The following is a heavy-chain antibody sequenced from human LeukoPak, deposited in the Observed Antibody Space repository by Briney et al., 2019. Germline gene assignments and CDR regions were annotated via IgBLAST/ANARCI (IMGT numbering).Heavy chain of an antibody. D-gene: IGHD3-9*01. J-gene: IGHJ4*02. CDR3: VKGGYDILTGYYLFDY. CDR2: ISSNGGST. Sequence: PGGSLLLSCSASGFTFSSYAMHWVRPAPGKGLEYVSAISSNGGSTYHADSVKGRFTISRDNSKNTLYLQMSSLRAEDTAVYYCVKGGYDILTGYYLFDYWGQGTLVTVSS. V-gene: IGHV3-64D*06. CDR1: GFTFSSYA.